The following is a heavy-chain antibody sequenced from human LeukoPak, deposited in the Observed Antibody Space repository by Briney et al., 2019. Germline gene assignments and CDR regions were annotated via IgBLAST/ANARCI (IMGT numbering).Heavy chain of an antibody. CDR3: AKVYSSSSFDGMDV. V-gene: IGHV3-21*01. D-gene: IGHD6-6*01. CDR2: ISSSSSYI. Sequence: GGSLRLSCAASGFTFSSYSMNWVRQAPGKGLEWVSSISSSSSYIYYAGSVKGRFTISRDNAKNSLYLQMNSLRAEDTAVYYCAKVYSSSSFDGMDVWGQGTTVTVSS. CDR1: GFTFSSYS. J-gene: IGHJ6*02.